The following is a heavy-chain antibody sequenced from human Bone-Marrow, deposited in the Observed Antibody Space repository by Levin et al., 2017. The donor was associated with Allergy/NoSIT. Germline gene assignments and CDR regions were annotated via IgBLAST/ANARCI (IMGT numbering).Heavy chain of an antibody. D-gene: IGHD3-9*01. CDR1: GFTFSNAW. V-gene: IGHV3-15*01. CDR3: TTDYLPYYDILTGYYNRPPFVGYGMDV. CDR2: IKSKTDGGTT. Sequence: GESLKISCAASGFTFSNAWMSWVRQAPGKGLEWVGRIKSKTDGGTTDYAAPVKGRFTISRDDSKNTLYLQMNSLKTEDTAVYYCTTDYLPYYDILTGYYNRPPFVGYGMDVWGQGTTVTVSS. J-gene: IGHJ6*02.